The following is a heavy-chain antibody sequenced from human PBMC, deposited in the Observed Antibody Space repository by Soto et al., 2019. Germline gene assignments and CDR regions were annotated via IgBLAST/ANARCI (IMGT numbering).Heavy chain of an antibody. CDR2: IMPVCGIA. CDR3: AREDRDRETGLVPAAIDGMDV. J-gene: IGHJ6*02. Sequence: QVQLVQSGAEVKKPGSSVKVSCKASGGTFSRYSFTWVRQAPGHGLEWMGRIMPVCGIASYAQKFQGRVTITADESTSTAFMELSSLRSEDTSVYYCAREDRDRETGLVPAAIDGMDVWGQGTTVTVSS. CDR1: GGTFSRYS. V-gene: IGHV1-69*08. D-gene: IGHD2-2*01.